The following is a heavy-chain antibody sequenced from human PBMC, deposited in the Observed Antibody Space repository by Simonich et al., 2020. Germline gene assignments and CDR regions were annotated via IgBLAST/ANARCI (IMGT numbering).Heavy chain of an antibody. J-gene: IGHJ3*02. CDR2: IDYSGGT. D-gene: IGHD6-13*01. Sequence: QLQLQESGPGLVKPSETLSLTCTVSGGSISSSSYYWGWIRQPPGKGLGWIGSIDYSGGTYYNPSLKSRGTISVDTSKNQFSLKLSSVTAADTAVYYCARHAGFAFDIWGQGTMVTVSS. V-gene: IGHV4-39*01. CDR1: GGSISSSSYY. CDR3: ARHAGFAFDI.